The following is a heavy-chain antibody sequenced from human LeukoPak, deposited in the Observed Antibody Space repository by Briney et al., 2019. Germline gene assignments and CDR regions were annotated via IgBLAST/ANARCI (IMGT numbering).Heavy chain of an antibody. CDR3: ARGRRGSSSWYPRYDY. CDR2: INHSGST. CDR1: GGSFSGYY. V-gene: IGHV4-34*01. J-gene: IGHJ4*02. Sequence: PSETLSLTCAVYGGSFSGYYWSWIRQPPGKGLEWIGEINHSGSTNYNPSLKSRVTISVDTSKNQLSLKLSSVTAADTAVYYCARGRRGSSSWYPRYDYWGQGTLVTVSS. D-gene: IGHD6-13*01.